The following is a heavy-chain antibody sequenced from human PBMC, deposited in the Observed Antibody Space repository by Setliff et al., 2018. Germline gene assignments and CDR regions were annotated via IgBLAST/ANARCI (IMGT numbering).Heavy chain of an antibody. CDR3: ARESATIGEFPLYYFDK. V-gene: IGHV4-61*09. D-gene: IGHD3-10*01. Sequence: SETLSLTCSVSGGSISSGGFYWSWIRQSAGRGLECIGHFHTGGATDYNLSLKSRVTISLDSSKNQFSLRLSSVTAADAAVYFCARESATIGEFPLYYFDKWGQGIPVTVSS. CDR1: GGSISSGGFY. CDR2: FHTGGAT. J-gene: IGHJ4*02.